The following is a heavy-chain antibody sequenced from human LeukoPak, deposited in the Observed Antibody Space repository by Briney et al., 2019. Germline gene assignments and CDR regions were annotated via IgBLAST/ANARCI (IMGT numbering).Heavy chain of an antibody. CDR2: INPSGGST. CDR3: ARAIQLWCYFDY. Sequence: ASVKVSCKASGYTFTSYYMHWVRQAPGQGLEWMGIINPSGGSTSYAQKFQGRVTMTRDTSTSTVYMELSSLRSVDTAVYYCARAIQLWCYFDYWGQGTLVTVSS. D-gene: IGHD5-18*01. V-gene: IGHV1-46*01. CDR1: GYTFTSYY. J-gene: IGHJ4*02.